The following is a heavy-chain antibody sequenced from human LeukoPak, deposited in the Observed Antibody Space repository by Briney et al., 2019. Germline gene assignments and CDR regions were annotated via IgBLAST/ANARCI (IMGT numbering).Heavy chain of an antibody. CDR3: ARRQGCSSTSCPPDY. CDR2: IYPGDSDT. Sequence: GESLKISRRGSGYSFNTYWIGWVRQMPGKGLEWMGIIYPGDSDTRHSPSFQGQVTMSADKSINTAYLQWSSLKASDTAMYYCARRQGCSSTSCPPDYWGQGTLVTVSS. V-gene: IGHV5-51*01. CDR1: GYSFNTYW. D-gene: IGHD2-2*01. J-gene: IGHJ4*02.